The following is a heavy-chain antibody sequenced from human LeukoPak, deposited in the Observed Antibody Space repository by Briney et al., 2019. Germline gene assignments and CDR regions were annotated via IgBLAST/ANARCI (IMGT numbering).Heavy chain of an antibody. CDR1: GFTFSSYW. Sequence: GGSLRLSCAASGFTFSSYWMSWVRQAPGKGLEWVANIKQDGSEKYYVDSVKGRFTISRDNAKNSLYLQMNSLRAEDTAVYYCARVVPAAIPGYYFDYWGQGTLVTVPS. CDR3: ARVVPAAIPGYYFDY. D-gene: IGHD2-2*02. CDR2: IKQDGSEK. V-gene: IGHV3-7*01. J-gene: IGHJ4*02.